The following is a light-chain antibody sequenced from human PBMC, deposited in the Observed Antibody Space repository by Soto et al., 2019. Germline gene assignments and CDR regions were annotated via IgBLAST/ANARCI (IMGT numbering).Light chain of an antibody. J-gene: IGKJ2*01. Sequence: EVVMTQSPGTLSVSPGERATLSCRASQSIRRNLAWYQQKPGRAPRLLIYGVSTRATGIPARFSGSGSETDFTLTISSLQFEDFAVYYCQQYNNWPPYTFGQGTKLEI. V-gene: IGKV3-15*01. CDR1: QSIRRN. CDR3: QQYNNWPPYT. CDR2: GVS.